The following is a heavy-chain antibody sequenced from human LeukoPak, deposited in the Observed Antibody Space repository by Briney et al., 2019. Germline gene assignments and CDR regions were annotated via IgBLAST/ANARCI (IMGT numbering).Heavy chain of an antibody. V-gene: IGHV4-38-2*02. CDR2: IYYSGST. D-gene: IGHD2-2*01. CDR3: ARMPGDYFDY. J-gene: IGHJ4*02. CDR1: GYSISSGYY. Sequence: SETLSLTCTVSGYSISSGYYWGWIRQPPGKGLEWIGYIYYSGSTNYNPSLKSRVTISVDTSKNQFSLKLSSVTAADTAVYYCARMPGDYFDYWGQGTLVTVSS.